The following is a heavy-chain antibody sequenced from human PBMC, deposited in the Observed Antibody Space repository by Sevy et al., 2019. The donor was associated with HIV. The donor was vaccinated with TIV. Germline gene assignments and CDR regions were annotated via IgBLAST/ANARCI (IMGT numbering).Heavy chain of an antibody. D-gene: IGHD6-13*01. CDR1: GFTLNSYW. Sequence: GGSLRLSCVASGFTLNSYWMSWVRQAPGKGLEWVANIKQDGSVKYYVDSVKGRFTISRDNARNLLYLQMNSQRVEDTALYYCVRAIAADGSFWGQGTLVTVSS. CDR2: IKQDGSVK. J-gene: IGHJ4*02. V-gene: IGHV3-7*01. CDR3: VRAIAADGSF.